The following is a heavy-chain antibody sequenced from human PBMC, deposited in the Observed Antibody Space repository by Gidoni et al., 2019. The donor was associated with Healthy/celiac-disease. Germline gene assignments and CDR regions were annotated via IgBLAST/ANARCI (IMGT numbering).Heavy chain of an antibody. CDR2: ISSSSSTI. V-gene: IGHV3-48*02. Sequence: EVQLVESGGGLVQPGGSLRRSCAASGFTFSSYSMNWVRHAPGKGLDWVSYISSSSSTIYYADSVKGRFTISRDNAKNSLYLQMNSLRDEDTAVYYCARDRTIDYYYYYGMDVWGQGTTVTVSS. CDR3: ARDRTIDYYYYYGMDV. CDR1: GFTFSSYS. J-gene: IGHJ6*02. D-gene: IGHD3-3*01.